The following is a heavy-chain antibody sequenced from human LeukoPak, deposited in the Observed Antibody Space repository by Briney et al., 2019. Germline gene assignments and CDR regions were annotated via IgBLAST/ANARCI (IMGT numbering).Heavy chain of an antibody. Sequence: GGSLRLSCAASGFTFSSYWMSWVRQAPGKGLEWVANIKQDGSEKYYEDSVKGRFTISRDNAKNSLYLQMNSLRAEDTAVYYCARGTRLSSSSWYYGMDVWGQGTTVTVSS. CDR3: ARGTRLSSSSWYYGMDV. V-gene: IGHV3-7*01. D-gene: IGHD6-13*01. CDR2: IKQDGSEK. J-gene: IGHJ6*02. CDR1: GFTFSSYW.